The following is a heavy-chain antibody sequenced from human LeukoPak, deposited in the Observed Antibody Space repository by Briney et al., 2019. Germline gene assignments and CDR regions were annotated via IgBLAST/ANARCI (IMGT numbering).Heavy chain of an antibody. V-gene: IGHV4-59*01. CDR2: IYDSGST. Sequence: SETLSLTCTVSGGSISSYYWSWIRQPPGEGLEWIGYIYDSGSTNYNPSLKSRVTISVDTSKNQFSLKLSSVTAADTAVYYCAREARGWFDPWGQGTLVTVSS. CDR3: AREARGWFDP. J-gene: IGHJ5*02. CDR1: GGSISSYY.